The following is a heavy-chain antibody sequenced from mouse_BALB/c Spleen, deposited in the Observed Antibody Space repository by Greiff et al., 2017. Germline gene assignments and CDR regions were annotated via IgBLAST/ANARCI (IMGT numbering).Heavy chain of an antibody. J-gene: IGHJ2*01. Sequence: LQQPGSELVRPGASVKLSSKASGYTFTSYWMHWVKQRHGQGLEWIGNIYPGSGSTNYDEKFKSKGTLTVDTSSSTAYMHLSSLTSEDSAVYYCTRGTLDYWGQGTTLTVSS. CDR2: IYPGSGST. CDR3: TRGTLDY. D-gene: IGHD3-3*01. V-gene: IGHV1S22*01. CDR1: GYTFTSYW.